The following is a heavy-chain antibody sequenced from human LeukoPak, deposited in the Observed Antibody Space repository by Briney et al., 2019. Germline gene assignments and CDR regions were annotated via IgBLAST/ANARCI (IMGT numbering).Heavy chain of an antibody. J-gene: IGHJ5*01. CDR1: GFTFSSYS. CDR3: ATIGTGDYRDDS. Sequence: PGGSLRLSCAASGFTFSSYSMNWVRQAPGKGLEWVSSISSSSSYIYYADSVKGRFTISRDNAKNSLYLQMSSLRAEDTALYYCATIGTGDYRDDSWGQGTLVTVSS. CDR2: ISSSSSYI. V-gene: IGHV3-21*01. D-gene: IGHD3/OR15-3a*01.